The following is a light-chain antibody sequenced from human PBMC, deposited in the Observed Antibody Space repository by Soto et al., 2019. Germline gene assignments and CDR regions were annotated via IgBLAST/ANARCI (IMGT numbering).Light chain of an antibody. V-gene: IGKV3D-15*01. Sequence: IVLTQSPGTLSLSPGARATLSCRASQSVDSNYLAWYQHKPGQAPRLLIYGASTRATGIPARFSGSGSGTEFTLTINSLQSEDFVVYYCQQYDNWPPTFGQGTRLEIK. J-gene: IGKJ5*01. CDR1: QSVDSNY. CDR2: GAS. CDR3: QQYDNWPPT.